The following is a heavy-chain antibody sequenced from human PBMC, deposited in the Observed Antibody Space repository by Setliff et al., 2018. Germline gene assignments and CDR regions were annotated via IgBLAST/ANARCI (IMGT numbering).Heavy chain of an antibody. J-gene: IGHJ3*02. Sequence: SETLSLTCSVSGGSIDSHYWSWIRQPPGKGLEWIGSIYYSGNTNYNPSLKSRVTISIDTSKNQFSLKLRSVTAADTAVYHCARGKTFFGAFIRAFDIWGQGRMVTVSS. CDR3: ARGKTFFGAFIRAFDI. V-gene: IGHV4-59*11. CDR2: IYYSGNT. CDR1: GGSIDSHY. D-gene: IGHD3-3*01.